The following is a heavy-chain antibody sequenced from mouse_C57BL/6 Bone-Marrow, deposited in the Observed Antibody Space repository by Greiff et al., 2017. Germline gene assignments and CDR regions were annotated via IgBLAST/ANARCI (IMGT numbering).Heavy chain of an antibody. J-gene: IGHJ3*01. CDR3: ARRRAYSHYGGFFAY. Sequence: QVQLQQPGAELVKPGASVKMSCKASGYTFTSYWITWVKQRPGQGLEWIGDIYPGSGSTNYNEKFKSKATLTVGTSSSTAYMQLSSLTSEDSAVYYCARRRAYSHYGGFFAYWGQGTLVTVSA. V-gene: IGHV1-55*01. CDR1: GYTFTSYW. D-gene: IGHD1-1*01. CDR2: IYPGSGST.